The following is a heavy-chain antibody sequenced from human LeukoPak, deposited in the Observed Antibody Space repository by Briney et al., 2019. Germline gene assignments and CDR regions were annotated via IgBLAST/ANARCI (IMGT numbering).Heavy chain of an antibody. CDR2: IYTSGST. CDR3: ARDGTGSIREYYFDY. Sequence: SETLSLTCTVSGGSISSGSCYWSWIRQPAGKGLEWIGRIYTSGSTNYNPSLKSRVTISVDTSKNQFSLKLSSVTAADTAVYYCARDGTGSIREYYFDYWGQGTLVTVSS. J-gene: IGHJ4*02. V-gene: IGHV4-61*02. D-gene: IGHD3-10*01. CDR1: GGSISSGSCY.